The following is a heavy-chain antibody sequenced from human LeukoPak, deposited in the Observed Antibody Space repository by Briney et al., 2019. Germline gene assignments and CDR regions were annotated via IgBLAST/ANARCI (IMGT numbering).Heavy chain of an antibody. CDR2: ISGSGGST. Sequence: GGSLRLSCAASGFTFSTYAMSWVRQAPGKGLEWVSAISGSGGSTYYADSVKGRFTISRDNSKNTLYLQMNSLRAEDTAVYYCAKDLSCSSTSCTNHDAFDIWGQGTMVTVSS. CDR1: GFTFSTYA. CDR3: AKDLSCSSTSCTNHDAFDI. V-gene: IGHV3-23*01. D-gene: IGHD2-2*01. J-gene: IGHJ3*02.